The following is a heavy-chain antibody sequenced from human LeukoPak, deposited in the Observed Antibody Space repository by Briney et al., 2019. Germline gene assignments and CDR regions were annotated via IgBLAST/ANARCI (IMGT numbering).Heavy chain of an antibody. D-gene: IGHD2-2*01. CDR1: GFTFSSCA. J-gene: IGHJ4*02. CDR2: ISGSGTIT. CDR3: ASRYCSSTTCYYDY. Sequence: GGSLRLSCAVSGFTFSSCAMSWVRQAPGKGLEWVSAISGSGTITYYADSVKGRFTISRDNSKNTLYLQMSSLRAEDTAVYYCASRYCSSTTCYYDYWGQGTLVTVSS. V-gene: IGHV3-23*01.